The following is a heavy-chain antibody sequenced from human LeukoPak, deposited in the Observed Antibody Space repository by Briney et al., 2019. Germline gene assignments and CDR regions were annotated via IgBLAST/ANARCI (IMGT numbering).Heavy chain of an antibody. J-gene: IGHJ4*02. CDR1: GGTFSNYT. D-gene: IGHD4-17*01. CDR2: INPNSGGT. Sequence: ASVKVSCKASGGTFSNYTISWVRQAPGQGLEWMGWINPNSGGTNYAQKFQGRVTMTRDTSISTAYMELSRLRSDDTAVYYCASRPQDGHDPAENFDYWGQGTLVTVSS. CDR3: ASRPQDGHDPAENFDY. V-gene: IGHV1-2*02.